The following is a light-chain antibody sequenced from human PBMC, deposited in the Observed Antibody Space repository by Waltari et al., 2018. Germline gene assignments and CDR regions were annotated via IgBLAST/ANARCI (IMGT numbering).Light chain of an antibody. J-gene: IGKJ2*01. CDR1: QSVLYSSNNKNY. V-gene: IGKV4-1*01. Sequence: DIVMTPSPDSLAVSLGERAPINCKSSQSVLYSSNNKNYLTWYPQKPGQPPKLLIYWASTRESGVPDRFSGSGSGTDFTLTISSLQAEDVAVYYCHQYYATPYTFGQGTKLEIK. CDR3: HQYYATPYT. CDR2: WAS.